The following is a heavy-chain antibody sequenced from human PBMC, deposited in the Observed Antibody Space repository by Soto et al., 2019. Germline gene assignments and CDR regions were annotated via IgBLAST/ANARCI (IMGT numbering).Heavy chain of an antibody. CDR2: ISYDGSNK. V-gene: IGHV3-30*18. CDR3: AKVNLYSSSWYDY. D-gene: IGHD6-13*01. Sequence: GGSLRLSCAASGFTFSSYGMHWVRQAPGKGLEWVAVISYDGSNKYYADSVKGRFTISRDNSKNTLYLQMNSLRAEDTAVYYCAKVNLYSSSWYDYWGQGTLVTVSS. CDR1: GFTFSSYG. J-gene: IGHJ4*02.